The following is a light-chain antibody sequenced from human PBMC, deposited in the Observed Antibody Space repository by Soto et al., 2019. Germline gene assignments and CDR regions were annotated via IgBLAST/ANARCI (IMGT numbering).Light chain of an antibody. V-gene: IGKV3D-15*01. CDR3: QQYNHWPPWT. J-gene: IGKJ1*01. CDR2: EAS. Sequence: EVVMTQSPATVPVSLGGRVTLSCRASQSVGRNLAWFQQKPGQPPRLLIYEASNRDTGVPTRFSGSGSGTEFTLTITSLQSEDFAVYYCQQYNHWPPWTFGQGTKVEVK. CDR1: QSVGRN.